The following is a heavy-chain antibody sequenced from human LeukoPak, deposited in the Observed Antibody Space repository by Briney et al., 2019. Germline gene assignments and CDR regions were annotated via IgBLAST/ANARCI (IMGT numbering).Heavy chain of an antibody. CDR2: VFYTGST. CDR1: GGSISRHY. CDR3: AREPVVARGYSYGYGYYYYMDV. V-gene: IGHV4-59*11. Sequence: SETLSLTCTVSGGSISRHYRSWIRQPPGKGLEWIGYVFYTGSTNYNTSPKSRVTISLDTSKNQFSLKLNSVTAADTAVYYCAREPVVARGYSYGYGYYYYMDVWGKGTTVSVSS. J-gene: IGHJ6*03. D-gene: IGHD5-18*01.